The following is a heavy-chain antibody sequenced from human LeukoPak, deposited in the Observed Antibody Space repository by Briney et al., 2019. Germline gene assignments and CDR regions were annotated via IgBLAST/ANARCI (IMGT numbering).Heavy chain of an antibody. CDR1: GYSFSDYG. J-gene: IGHJ4*02. CDR3: AREGPSSSWKN. D-gene: IGHD6-13*01. V-gene: IGHV1-18*01. CDR2: ISGYNGDT. Sequence: ASVKVSCKASGYSFSDYGIGWVRQAPGQGLEWMGWISGYNGDTNYAQKFRGRVTMTTDTSTNTAYMEPRSLTSDDTAVYYCAREGPSSSWKNWGQGSLITVSP.